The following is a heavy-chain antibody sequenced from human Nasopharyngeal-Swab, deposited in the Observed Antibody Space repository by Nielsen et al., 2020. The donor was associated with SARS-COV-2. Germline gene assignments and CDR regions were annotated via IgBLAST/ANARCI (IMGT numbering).Heavy chain of an antibody. CDR2: INPSGGST. J-gene: IGHJ4*02. V-gene: IGHV1-46*01. D-gene: IGHD4-17*01. CDR1: GYTFTSYY. Sequence: ASVKLSCNASGYTFTSYYIHCVRQAPGQGLEWMGIINPSGGSTSYAQKFQGRVTMSSDTSTSTVYMELTSLISEDTAVYYCARDSKNLRCWDYWGQGTMVTVSS. CDR3: ARDSKNLRCWDY.